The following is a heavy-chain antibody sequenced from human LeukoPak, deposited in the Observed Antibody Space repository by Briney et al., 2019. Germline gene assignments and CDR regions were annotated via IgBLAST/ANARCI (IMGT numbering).Heavy chain of an antibody. J-gene: IGHJ4*02. CDR2: IYYSGST. Sequence: SETLSLTCSVSGVSISSSIYYWGWIRQPPGKGLEWIGSIYYSGSTYYNPSLKSRVTISVDPSKNQFSLKLSSVTAADAAVYYCARQYRRCTDGLCYRGGFDFWVQGTLVTVSS. V-gene: IGHV4-39*01. CDR1: GVSISSSIYY. D-gene: IGHD2-8*01. CDR3: ARQYRRCTDGLCYRGGFDF.